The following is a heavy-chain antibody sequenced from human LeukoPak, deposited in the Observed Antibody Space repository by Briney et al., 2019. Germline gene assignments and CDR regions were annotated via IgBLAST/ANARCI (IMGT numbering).Heavy chain of an antibody. V-gene: IGHV3-33*01. CDR1: GFTFSSYG. D-gene: IGHD2-15*01. CDR2: IWYDGNNK. CDR3: ARQHCSGGDCYFFD. Sequence: GGSLRLSCAASGFTFSSYGMHWVRHAPGKGLEWVALIWYDGNNKYYADSVKGRFTISRDNSKNTLYLQLNSLRAEDTAVYYCARQHCSGGDCYFFDWGQGTLVTVSS. J-gene: IGHJ4*02.